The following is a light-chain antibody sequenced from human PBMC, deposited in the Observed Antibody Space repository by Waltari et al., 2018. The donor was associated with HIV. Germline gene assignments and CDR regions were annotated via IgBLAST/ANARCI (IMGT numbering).Light chain of an antibody. CDR3: CSYAGSSTGV. CDR1: SSDVGSYNL. Sequence: QSALTQPASVSGSPGQSITISCAGSSSDVGSYNLVSWYQQYPGKAPKLMIYEVNKRPSGVSDRFSGSKSGNRASLTISGLQAEDVAHYYCCSYAGSSTGVFGGGTKLTVL. J-gene: IGLJ3*02. V-gene: IGLV2-23*02. CDR2: EVN.